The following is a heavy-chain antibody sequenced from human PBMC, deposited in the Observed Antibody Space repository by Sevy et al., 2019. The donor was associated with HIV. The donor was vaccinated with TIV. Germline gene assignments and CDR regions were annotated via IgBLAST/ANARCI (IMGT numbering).Heavy chain of an antibody. Sequence: SETLSLTCAVSGVSISSGAYSWNWIRQPPGKGLEWIGYIYHTGNTYYNPSLKSRITISLDRSKNQFSLRLSSVTAADTAVYFCARDGGTMTTPGSFDIWGQRTMVTGSS. D-gene: IGHD4-17*01. V-gene: IGHV4-30-2*01. CDR2: IYHTGNT. J-gene: IGHJ3*02. CDR3: ARDGGTMTTPGSFDI. CDR1: GVSISSGAYS.